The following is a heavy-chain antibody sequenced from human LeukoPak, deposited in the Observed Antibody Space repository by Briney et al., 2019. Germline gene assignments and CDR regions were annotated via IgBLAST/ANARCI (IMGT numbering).Heavy chain of an antibody. Sequence: GGSLRLSCAASGFTFSDYEMTWVRQAPGKGLEWISYISSSGSTTSHADSVKGRFTISRDNAKNSLYLQMNSLRAEDTAVYYCAELGIAMIGGVWGKGTTVTISS. CDR3: AELGIAMIGGV. CDR1: GFTFSDYE. J-gene: IGHJ6*04. V-gene: IGHV3-48*03. D-gene: IGHD3-10*02. CDR2: ISSSGSTT.